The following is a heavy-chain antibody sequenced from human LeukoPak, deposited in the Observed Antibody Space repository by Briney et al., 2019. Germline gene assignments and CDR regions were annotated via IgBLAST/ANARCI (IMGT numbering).Heavy chain of an antibody. V-gene: IGHV3-23*01. J-gene: IGHJ4*02. CDR1: GFTFRSHA. CDR2: IYENGGTT. CDR3: AKDFRIGYSAHFDY. Sequence: GGSLRLSCVGSGFTFRSHAMSWVRQAPEKGLEFVSGIYENGGTTYYADSVKGRFSISRDYSKNTLYLQMDSLRGEDTAVYYCAKDFRIGYSAHFDYWGQGALVTVSS. D-gene: IGHD2-21*01.